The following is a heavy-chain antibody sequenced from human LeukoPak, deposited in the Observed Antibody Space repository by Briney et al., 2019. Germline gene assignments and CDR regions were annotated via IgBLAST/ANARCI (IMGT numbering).Heavy chain of an antibody. CDR1: GGSISSYY. J-gene: IGHJ5*02. V-gene: IGHV4-59*01. Sequence: SETLSLTCTVSGGSISSYYWSWIRQPPGKGLEWIGYIYYSGNTNYNPSLKSRVTISVDTSKNQFSLKLSSVTAADTAVYYCARDPSPFYSGSYLGFDPWGQGTLVTVSS. D-gene: IGHD1-26*01. CDR2: IYYSGNT. CDR3: ARDPSPFYSGSYLGFDP.